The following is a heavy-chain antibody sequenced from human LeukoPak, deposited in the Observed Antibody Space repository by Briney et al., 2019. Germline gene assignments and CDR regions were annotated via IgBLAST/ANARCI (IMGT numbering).Heavy chain of an antibody. J-gene: IGHJ1*01. D-gene: IGHD2-15*01. CDR2: FNHSGST. CDR1: GGSFSGYY. CDR3: ARALGSCSGGSCPKYFQH. Sequence: SETLSLTCAVYGGSFSGYYWIWIRQPPATGLEWSGEFNHSGSTNYNPSLKSRVNISVDTSKNHFSLMLGSVTVADTAVYYCARALGSCSGGSCPKYFQHWGQGTLVTASS. V-gene: IGHV4-34*01.